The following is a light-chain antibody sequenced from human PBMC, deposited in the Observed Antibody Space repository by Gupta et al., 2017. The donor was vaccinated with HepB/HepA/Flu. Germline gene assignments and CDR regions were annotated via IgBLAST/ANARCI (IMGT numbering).Light chain of an antibody. CDR2: QSN. Sequence: SYELTQTPSVSVSPGQTANFTCSGDKLGDKYVYWYQQKADQSPVLVVYQSNKRPSGIPGRFSGSNSGNTAALTISGTEKMEEAYYYSQAGDSSTGVVFGGGTKLTVL. V-gene: IGLV3-1*01. CDR3: QAGDSSTGVV. CDR1: KLGDKY. J-gene: IGLJ2*01.